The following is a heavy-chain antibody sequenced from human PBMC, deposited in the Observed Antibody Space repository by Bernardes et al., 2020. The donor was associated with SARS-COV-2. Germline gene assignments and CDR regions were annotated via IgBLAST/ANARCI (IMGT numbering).Heavy chain of an antibody. CDR2: ISGSGGSK. J-gene: IGHJ4*02. CDR1: GFTFDNYA. V-gene: IGHV3-23*01. Sequence: GGSLRLSCAASGFTFDNYAMSWVRQAPGKGLEWVSAISGSGGSKYYADSVKGRFTISRDNSKSTVYLQMNSLRPEDTAVYSCAESIAVSHSPDGRGFFDYWGQGTLVTVSS. CDR3: AESIAVSHSPDGRGFFDY. D-gene: IGHD3-10*01.